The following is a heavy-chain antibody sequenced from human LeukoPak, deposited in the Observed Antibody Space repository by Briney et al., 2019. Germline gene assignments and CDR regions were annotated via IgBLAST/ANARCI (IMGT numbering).Heavy chain of an antibody. CDR1: GGSISSYY. CDR3: ARSRVGYCTGGVCPWYFDL. J-gene: IGHJ2*01. V-gene: IGHV4-4*07. D-gene: IGHD2-8*02. CDR2: IYTSGST. Sequence: PSETLSVTCTVSGGSISSYYWSWIRQPAGKRLEWIGRIYTSGSTNYNPSLKSRVTMSVDTSKNQFSLKLSSVTAADTAVYYCARSRVGYCTGGVCPWYFDLWGRGTLVTVSS.